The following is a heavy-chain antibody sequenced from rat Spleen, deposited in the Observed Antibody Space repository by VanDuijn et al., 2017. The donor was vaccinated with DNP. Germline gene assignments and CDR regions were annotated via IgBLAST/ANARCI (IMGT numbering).Heavy chain of an antibody. CDR2: ITNTGGSI. J-gene: IGHJ1*01. D-gene: IGHD1-4*01. Sequence: EVKLVESGGGLVQPGRSLKLSCAASGFTFSTYDMAWVRQAPGKGLEWVASITNTGGSIYYPDSVKGRFTISRDNAKNTQYLQMDSLRSEDTATYYCARHRFTRLDSYWYFDFWGPGTMVTVSS. V-gene: IGHV5S13*01. CDR3: ARHRFTRLDSYWYFDF. CDR1: GFTFSTYD.